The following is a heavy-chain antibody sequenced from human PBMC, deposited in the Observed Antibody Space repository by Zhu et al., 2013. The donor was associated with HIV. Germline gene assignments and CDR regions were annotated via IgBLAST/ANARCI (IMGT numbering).Heavy chain of an antibody. CDR3: ARDVLRGYCSGGSCYNLRGPSDY. CDR2: IYHSGST. Sequence: QVQLQESGPGLVKPSETLSLTCTVSGYSISSGYYWGWIRQPPGKGLEWIGSIYHSGSTYYNPSLKSRVTISVDTSKNQFSLKLSSVTAADTAVYYCARDVLRGYCSGGSCYNLRGPSDYWGQGTLVTVSS. J-gene: IGHJ4*02. D-gene: IGHD2-15*01. V-gene: IGHV4-38-2*02. CDR1: GYSISSGYY.